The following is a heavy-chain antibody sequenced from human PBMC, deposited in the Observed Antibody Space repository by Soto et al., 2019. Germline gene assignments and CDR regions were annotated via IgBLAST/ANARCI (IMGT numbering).Heavy chain of an antibody. CDR2: ITPIFGTA. V-gene: IGHV1-69*06. CDR3: ARSSPEYCTNGVCYNYFDY. J-gene: IGHJ4*02. D-gene: IGHD2-8*01. Sequence: SVKVSCKASGGTFSSYAISWVRQAPGQGLEWMGGITPIFGTANYAQKFQGRVTITADKSTSTAYMELSSLRSEDTAVYYCARSSPEYCTNGVCYNYFDYWGQGTLVTVS. CDR1: GGTFSSYA.